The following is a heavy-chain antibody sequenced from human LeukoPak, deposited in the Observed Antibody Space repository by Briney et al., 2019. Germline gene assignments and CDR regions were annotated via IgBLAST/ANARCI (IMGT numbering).Heavy chain of an antibody. CDR1: GGSFSGYY. CDR2: INHSGST. J-gene: IGHJ5*02. CDR3: ASGYSSGWYWFDP. D-gene: IGHD6-19*01. Sequence: PSETLSLTCAVYGGSFSGYYWSWIRQPPGKGLEWIGEINHSGSTDYNPSLKSRVTISVDTSKNQFSLKLSSVTAADTAVYYCASGYSSGWYWFDPWGQGTLVTVSS. V-gene: IGHV4-34*01.